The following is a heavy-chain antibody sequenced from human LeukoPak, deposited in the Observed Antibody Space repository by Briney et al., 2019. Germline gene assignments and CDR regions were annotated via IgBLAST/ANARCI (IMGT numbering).Heavy chain of an antibody. Sequence: PGGSLRLSCAASGFTFSTYAMHGVRQGPGKGLEWVAVISYDGSNKYYADSVKGRFTISRDNSKHSLHLQMSSLSAERLGLYYCARTTTEHYYGSGSYALGYWGQGTLVTVPS. J-gene: IGHJ4*02. CDR1: GFTFSTYA. CDR3: ARTTTEHYYGSGSYALGY. D-gene: IGHD3-10*01. CDR2: ISYDGSNK. V-gene: IGHV3-30-3*01.